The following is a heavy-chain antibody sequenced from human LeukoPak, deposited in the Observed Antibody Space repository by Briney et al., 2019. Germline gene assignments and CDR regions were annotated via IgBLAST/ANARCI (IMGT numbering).Heavy chain of an antibody. CDR2: ISSSSSTI. V-gene: IGHV3-48*01. CDR3: ARHGAPGDSSGYLLDY. Sequence: GGSLRLSCAASGFTFSSYSMNWVRQAPGKGLEWVSYISSSSSTIYYADSVKGRFTISRDNAKNSLYLQMNSLRAEDTAVYYCARHGAPGDSSGYLLDYWGQGTLVTVSS. D-gene: IGHD3-22*01. J-gene: IGHJ4*02. CDR1: GFTFSSYS.